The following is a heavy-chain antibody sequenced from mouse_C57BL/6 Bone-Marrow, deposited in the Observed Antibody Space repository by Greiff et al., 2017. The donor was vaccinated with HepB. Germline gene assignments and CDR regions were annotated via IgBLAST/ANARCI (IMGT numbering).Heavy chain of an antibody. CDR1: GFTFSSYA. J-gene: IGHJ4*01. D-gene: IGHD2-4*01. V-gene: IGHV5-9-1*02. CDR3: TRDRLYNDEYCYAMDY. CDR2: ISSGGDYI. Sequence: EVKLVESGAGLVKPGGSLKLSCAASGFTFSSYAMSWVRQTPEKRLEWVAYISSGGDYIYYADTVKGRFTISRDNARNTLYLQMSSLKSEDTAMYYCTRDRLYNDEYCYAMDYWGQGTSVTVSA.